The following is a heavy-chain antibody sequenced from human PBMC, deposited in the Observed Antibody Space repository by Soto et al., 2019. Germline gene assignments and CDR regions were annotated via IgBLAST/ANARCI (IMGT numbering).Heavy chain of an antibody. D-gene: IGHD6-19*01. CDR3: ARSLAVAGETGWFDP. CDR1: GYTFTSYG. V-gene: IGHV1-18*01. CDR2: ISAYNGNT. J-gene: IGHJ5*02. Sequence: GASVKVSCKASGYTFTSYGISWVRQAPGQGLEWMGWISAYNGNTNYAQKLQGRVTMTTDTSTSTAYMELRSLRSDDTAVYYCARSLAVAGETGWFDPWGQGTLVTVSS.